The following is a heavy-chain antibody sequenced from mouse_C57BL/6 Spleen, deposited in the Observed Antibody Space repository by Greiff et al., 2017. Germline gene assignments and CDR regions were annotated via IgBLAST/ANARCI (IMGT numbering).Heavy chain of an antibody. CDR2: ISDGGSYT. CDR1: GFTFSSYA. Sequence: EVQRVESGGGLVKPGGSLKLSCAASGFTFSSYAMSWVRQTPEKRLEWVATISDGGSYTYYPDNVKGRFTISRDNAKNNLYLQMSHLKSEDTAMYYCARDLLTGLFAYWGQGTLVTVSA. CDR3: ARDLLTGLFAY. V-gene: IGHV5-4*01. D-gene: IGHD4-1*01. J-gene: IGHJ3*01.